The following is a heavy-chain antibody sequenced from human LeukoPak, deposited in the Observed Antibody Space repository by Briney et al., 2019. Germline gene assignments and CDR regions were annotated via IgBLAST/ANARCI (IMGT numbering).Heavy chain of an antibody. CDR3: ARDRSEYYYGSGSSDY. Sequence: PGGSLRLSCAASGFNFSSYAMSWVRQAPGKGLECVSAISGTGGTTNYADSVKGRFTISRDNSKNTLYLQMNSLRDEDTAVYYCARDRSEYYYGSGSSDYWGQGTLVTASS. J-gene: IGHJ4*02. CDR1: GFNFSSYA. V-gene: IGHV3-23*01. D-gene: IGHD3-10*01. CDR2: ISGTGGTT.